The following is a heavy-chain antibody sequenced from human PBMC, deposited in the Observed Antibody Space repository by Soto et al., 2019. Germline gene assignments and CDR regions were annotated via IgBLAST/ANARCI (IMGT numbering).Heavy chain of an antibody. Sequence: QVQLVQSGAEVKKPGASVRISCRASGYSFTSTYVHWVRQAPGQGPEWMGIINPAGGTTYYAQKFQARLTITSDTSTATVFMDLNDLTSEDTAVYFCALKVVTYYDNWGQGTLLTVSS. D-gene: IGHD2-21*02. CDR3: ALKVVTYYDN. CDR1: GYSFTSTY. J-gene: IGHJ4*02. V-gene: IGHV1-46*01. CDR2: INPAGGTT.